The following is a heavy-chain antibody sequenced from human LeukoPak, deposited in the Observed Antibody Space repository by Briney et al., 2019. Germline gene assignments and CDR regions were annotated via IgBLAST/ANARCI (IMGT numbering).Heavy chain of an antibody. V-gene: IGHV1-69*04. CDR1: GYTFTDYY. J-gene: IGHJ6*02. CDR2: IIPILGIA. CDR3: ARDRGYYDFWSGYWPVYYYYYGMDV. D-gene: IGHD3-3*01. Sequence: GASVKVSCKASGYTFTDYYIHWVRQAPGQGLEWMGRIIPILGIANYAQKFQGRVTITADKSTSTAYMELSSLRSEDTAVYYCARDRGYYDFWSGYWPVYYYYYGMDVWGQGTTVTVSS.